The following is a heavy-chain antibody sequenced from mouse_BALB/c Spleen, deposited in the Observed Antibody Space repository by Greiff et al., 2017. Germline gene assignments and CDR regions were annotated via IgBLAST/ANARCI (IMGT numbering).Heavy chain of an antibody. CDR1: GFTFSSFG. V-gene: IGHV5-17*02. CDR2: ISSGSSTI. Sequence: EVQLQESGGGLVQPGGSRKLSCAASGFTFSSFGMHWVRQAPEKGLEWVAYISSGSSTIYYADTVKGRFTISRDNPKNTLFLQMTSLRSEDTAMYYCARRDSSGFAYWGQGTLVTVSA. J-gene: IGHJ3*01. D-gene: IGHD3-2*01. CDR3: ARRDSSGFAY.